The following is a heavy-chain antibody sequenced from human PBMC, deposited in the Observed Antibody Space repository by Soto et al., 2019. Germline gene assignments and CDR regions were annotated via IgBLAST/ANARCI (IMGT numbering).Heavy chain of an antibody. CDR1: GYTFTSYG. J-gene: IGHJ6*02. Sequence: QVQLVQSGTEVKKPGASVKVSCKASGYTFTSYGISWVRQAPGQGLEWMGWISPYDDNTNYAQNLQGRVTMTTDTSAXTAYMERRSLRSDDTAVYYCARGGYYDSSGSRNYHYYGMDAWGQGTTVTVS. D-gene: IGHD3-22*01. CDR3: ARGGYYDSSGSRNYHYYGMDA. V-gene: IGHV1-18*01. CDR2: ISPYDDNT.